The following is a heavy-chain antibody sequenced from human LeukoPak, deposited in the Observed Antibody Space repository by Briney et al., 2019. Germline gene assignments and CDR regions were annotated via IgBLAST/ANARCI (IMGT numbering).Heavy chain of an antibody. Sequence: GGSLRLSCAASGFTFSSYSVNWVRQAPGKGLEWVSSIDSNSIYIYYADSVKGRFTVSRDNAKNSLFLQMSSLRGEDTALYYCATEHWGPNSWGQGTLVTVSS. CDR1: GFTFSSYS. D-gene: IGHD3-16*01. CDR3: ATEHWGPNS. CDR2: IDSNSIYI. J-gene: IGHJ4*02. V-gene: IGHV3-21*01.